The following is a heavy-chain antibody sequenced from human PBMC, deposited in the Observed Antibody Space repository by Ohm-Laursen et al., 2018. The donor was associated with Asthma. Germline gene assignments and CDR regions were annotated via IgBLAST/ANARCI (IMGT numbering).Heavy chain of an antibody. CDR2: TYHSGST. Sequence: TLSLTCAVSRGSITSGGYSRGRVRQPPREGLGGVGHTYHSGSTSYNPSLKSRVAISVDRSKNQFSLTLSSVTASDTAIYYCARVSSSWFDFWGQGTLVTVSS. CDR3: ARVSSSWFDF. D-gene: IGHD6-13*01. CDR1: RGSITSGGYS. J-gene: IGHJ4*02. V-gene: IGHV4-30-2*01.